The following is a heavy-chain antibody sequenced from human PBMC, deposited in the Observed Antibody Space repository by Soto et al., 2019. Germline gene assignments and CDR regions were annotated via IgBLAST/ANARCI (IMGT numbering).Heavy chain of an antibody. Sequence: SETLSLTCAVYGGSFSGYYWSWIRQPPGKGLEWIGQINHSGSTNYNPSLKSRVTISVDTSKNQFSLKLSSVTAADTAVYYCARALSSYDFWSGYFSRWFDPWGQGTLVTVSS. CDR2: INHSGST. CDR3: ARALSSYDFWSGYFSRWFDP. CDR1: GGSFSGYY. D-gene: IGHD3-3*01. J-gene: IGHJ5*02. V-gene: IGHV4-34*01.